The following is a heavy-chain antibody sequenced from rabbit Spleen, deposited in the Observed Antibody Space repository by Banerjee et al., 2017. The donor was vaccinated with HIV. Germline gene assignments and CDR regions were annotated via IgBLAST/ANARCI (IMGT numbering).Heavy chain of an antibody. D-gene: IGHD5-1*01. J-gene: IGHJ2*01. V-gene: IGHV1S40*01. CDR2: IAGSSSGFT. CDR1: GFSFTYIDY. CDR3: VRGSGSYNWAFDS. Sequence: QSLEESGGDLVKPGASLTLTCTASGFSFTYIDYLCWVRQAPGKGLEWISCIAGSSSGFTYSATWAKGRFTISKTSSTTVTLQMTSLTAADTATYFCVRGSGSYNWAFDSWGPGTLVTVS.